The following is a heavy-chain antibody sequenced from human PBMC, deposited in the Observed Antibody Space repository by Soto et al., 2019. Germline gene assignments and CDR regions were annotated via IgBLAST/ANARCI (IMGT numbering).Heavy chain of an antibody. V-gene: IGHV3-23*01. CDR2: ISGSGGST. CDR1: GFTFSSYA. D-gene: IGHD2-15*01. CDR3: AKLPTGGVVAATPYYYYYGMDV. Sequence: GGSLRLSCAASGFTFSSYAMSWVRQAPGKGLEWVSAISGSGGSTYYADSVKGRFTISGDNSKNTLYLQMTSLRAEDTAVYYCAKLPTGGVVAATPYYYYYGMDVWGQGTTVTVSS. J-gene: IGHJ6*02.